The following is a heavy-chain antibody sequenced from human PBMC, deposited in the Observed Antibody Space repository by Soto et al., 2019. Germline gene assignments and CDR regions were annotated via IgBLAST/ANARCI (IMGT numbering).Heavy chain of an antibody. Sequence: SETLSLTCTVSGGSISRGDYYWSWIRQPPGKGLEWIGYIYYSGSTYYNPSLKSRVTISVDTSKNQFSLKLSSVTAADTAVYYCARYCSGGSCYEGRSSLFDYWGQGTLVTVSS. V-gene: IGHV4-30-4*01. CDR2: IYYSGST. CDR3: ARYCSGGSCYEGRSSLFDY. J-gene: IGHJ4*02. CDR1: GGSISRGDYY. D-gene: IGHD2-15*01.